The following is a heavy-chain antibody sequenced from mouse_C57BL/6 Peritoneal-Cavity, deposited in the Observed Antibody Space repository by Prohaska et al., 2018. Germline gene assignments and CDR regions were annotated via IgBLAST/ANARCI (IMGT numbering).Heavy chain of an antibody. D-gene: IGHD2-1*01. Sequence: EVQLLETGGGLVQPGGSRGLSCEGSGFTFSGFWMSRVRQTPGKTLEWIGDIKSDVSTINYAPSIKYRFTIFRDNDKSTLYRQMSNVRSEDTATYYCMRYGNYWYFDVWGTGTTVTVSS. J-gene: IGHJ1*03. CDR1: GFTFSGFW. CDR3: MRYGNYWYFDV. V-gene: IGHV11-2*01. CDR2: IKSDVSTI.